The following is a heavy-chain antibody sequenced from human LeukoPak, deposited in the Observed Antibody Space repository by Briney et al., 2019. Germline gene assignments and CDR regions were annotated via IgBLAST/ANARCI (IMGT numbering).Heavy chain of an antibody. CDR1: GFTFTSYA. V-gene: IGHV3-23*01. D-gene: IGHD2-15*01. CDR3: AKDGRCSGGSCYSSTDC. Sequence: GGSLRLSCAASGFTFTSYAMSWVRQAPGKGLEWVSTISGSGGSTYYADSVKGRFTISRDNSKNTLCLQMNSLRAEDTAVYYCAKDGRCSGGSCYSSTDCWGQGTLVTVSS. CDR2: ISGSGGST. J-gene: IGHJ4*02.